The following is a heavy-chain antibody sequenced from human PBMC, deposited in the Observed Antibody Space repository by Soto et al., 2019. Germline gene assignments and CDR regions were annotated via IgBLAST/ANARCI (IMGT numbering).Heavy chain of an antibody. D-gene: IGHD4-17*01. CDR1: GFTVSSND. Sequence: EVQLVEAGGGLVQPGGSLTLSCAASGFTVSSNDMSWVRQAPGKGLEWVSVIHSSGSTFYADSVKGRFTVYRDTSKNTLYLQTTIRGAEDTGVYHCVRDPPYGAFWGQGTLVTVSS. CDR3: VRDPPYGAF. CDR2: IHSSGST. V-gene: IGHV3-66*01. J-gene: IGHJ1*01.